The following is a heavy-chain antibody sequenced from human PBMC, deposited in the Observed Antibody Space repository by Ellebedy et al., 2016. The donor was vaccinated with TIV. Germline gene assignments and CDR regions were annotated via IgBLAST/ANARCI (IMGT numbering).Heavy chain of an antibody. D-gene: IGHD1-26*01. CDR3: ARLRYSGTYRYNWFDT. Sequence: GESLKISCKGSGYTFTSFWIGWVRQIPGKGLEWMGIIHPGDSNSRDSPTVQGHVSFSADKSISTAYLQWSGLKASDTGLYSCARLRYSGTYRYNWFDTWGQGTLVTVSS. V-gene: IGHV5-51*01. CDR2: IHPGDSNS. CDR1: GYTFTSFW. J-gene: IGHJ5*02.